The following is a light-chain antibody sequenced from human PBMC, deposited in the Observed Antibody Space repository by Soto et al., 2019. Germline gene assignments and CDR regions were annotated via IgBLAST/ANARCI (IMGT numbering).Light chain of an antibody. J-gene: IGLJ1*01. V-gene: IGLV2-14*01. CDR2: EVS. Sequence: QSVLTQPASVSGSPGQSITITCTGTSSDVGGYNYVSWYQQHPGKAPKLVIFEVSIRPSGVSFRFSGSKSGNTASLTISGLQTEDEADYYCSSYTSRPTLFVFGSGTKVT. CDR3: SSYTSRPTLFV. CDR1: SSDVGGYNY.